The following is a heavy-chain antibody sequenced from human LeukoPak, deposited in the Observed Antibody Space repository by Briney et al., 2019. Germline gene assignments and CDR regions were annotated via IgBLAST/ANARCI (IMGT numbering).Heavy chain of an antibody. D-gene: IGHD2-21*01. V-gene: IGHV3-30*04. CDR2: IIENGNNQ. J-gene: IGHJ4*02. CDR1: GFTFSNYI. Sequence: GGSLRLSCAASGFTFSNYIMHWVRQAPGKGLEWVAVIIENGNNQYYADSVRGRFTISRDNSKNTLYLQMNSLRAEDAAVYFCAKAPVTSCRGAYCYPFDSWGQGTLVTVSS. CDR3: AKAPVTSCRGAYCYPFDS.